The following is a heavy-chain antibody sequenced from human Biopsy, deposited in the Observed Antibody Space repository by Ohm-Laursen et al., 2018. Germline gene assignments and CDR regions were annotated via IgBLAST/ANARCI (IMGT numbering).Heavy chain of an antibody. D-gene: IGHD3-10*01. CDR2: IYPNNGAT. Sequence: AASVKVSCKAPADSFVGYDIHWVRQAPGQGLEWMGSIYPNNGATKNAQKFQGRATMTEDTSTDTVYMEVTSLRSDDTAVYYCATGPYYDTRFYYNVRPFDFWGQGTLVTVSS. CDR1: ADSFVGYD. V-gene: IGHV1-2*02. J-gene: IGHJ4*02. CDR3: ATGPYYDTRFYYNVRPFDF.